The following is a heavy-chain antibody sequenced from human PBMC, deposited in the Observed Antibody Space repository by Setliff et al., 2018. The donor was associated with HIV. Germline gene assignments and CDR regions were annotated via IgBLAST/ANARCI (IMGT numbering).Heavy chain of an antibody. J-gene: IGHJ3*02. Sequence: VASVKVSCKASGYTFTSYNINWVRQATGQGIEWVQQATGQGLEWMGWMNPNSGNTDYAQKFQGRVTITRNTSISTAYMELSSLRSEDTAVYYCARVRLSMVRGPFDAFDIWGQGTMFTVSS. D-gene: IGHD3-10*01. CDR3: ARVRLSMVRGPFDAFDI. CDR1: GYTFTSYN. V-gene: IGHV1-8*03. CDR2: MNPNSGNT.